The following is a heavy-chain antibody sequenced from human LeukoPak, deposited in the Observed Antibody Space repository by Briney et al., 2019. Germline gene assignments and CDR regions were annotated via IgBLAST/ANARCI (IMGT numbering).Heavy chain of an antibody. J-gene: IGHJ6*02. Sequence: GGSLRLSCAASGFTVSSNYMSWVRQAPGKGLDWVSVICSAGTTYYADSVKGRFTISRDNSKNTLYLQMNSLRAEDTAVYYCARDSTMVYGMDVWGQGTTVTVSS. CDR2: ICSAGTT. CDR3: ARDSTMVYGMDV. CDR1: GFTVSSNY. D-gene: IGHD3-10*01. V-gene: IGHV3-53*01.